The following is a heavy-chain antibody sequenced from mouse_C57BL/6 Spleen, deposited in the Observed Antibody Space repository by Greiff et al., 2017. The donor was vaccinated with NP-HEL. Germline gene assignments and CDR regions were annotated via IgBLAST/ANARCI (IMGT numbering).Heavy chain of an antibody. CDR2: IHPNSGST. CDR3: ASRSTDWYFDV. J-gene: IGHJ1*03. D-gene: IGHD1-1*01. Sequence: VKLQQPGAELVKPGASVKLSCKASGYTFTSYWMHWVKQRPGQGLEWIGMIHPNSGSTNYNEKFKSKATLTVDKSSSTAYMQLSSLTSEDSAVYYCASRSTDWYFDVWGTGTTVTVSS. V-gene: IGHV1-64*01. CDR1: GYTFTSYW.